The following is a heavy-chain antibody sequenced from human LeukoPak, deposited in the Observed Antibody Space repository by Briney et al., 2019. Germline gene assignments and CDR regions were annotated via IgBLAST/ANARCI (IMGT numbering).Heavy chain of an antibody. CDR1: GGSISSTSYY. CDR2: IYYRGST. CDR3: ARGSSGWPWYFDL. V-gene: IGHV4-39*01. Sequence: PSETLSLTCTVSGGSISSTSYYWGWIRQPPGKGLEWIGRIYYRGSTYYNPSLKGRLTISVDTSKSQFSLSLSSVTAADTAVYYCARGSSGWPWYFDLWGRGTLVTASS. J-gene: IGHJ2*01. D-gene: IGHD6-19*01.